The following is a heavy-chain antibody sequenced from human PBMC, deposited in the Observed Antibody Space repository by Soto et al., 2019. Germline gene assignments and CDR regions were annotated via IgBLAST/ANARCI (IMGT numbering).Heavy chain of an antibody. D-gene: IGHD2-15*01. CDR2: IYYSGST. V-gene: IGHV4-59*01. CDR1: GGSISSYY. CDR3: ARDSLGYCSGGSCYDFDY. J-gene: IGHJ4*02. Sequence: SETLSLTCTVSGGSISSYYWSWIRQPPGKGLEWIGYIYYSGSTNYNPSLKSRVTISVDTSKNQFSLKLSSVTAADTAVYYCARDSLGYCSGGSCYDFDYWGQGTPVTVSS.